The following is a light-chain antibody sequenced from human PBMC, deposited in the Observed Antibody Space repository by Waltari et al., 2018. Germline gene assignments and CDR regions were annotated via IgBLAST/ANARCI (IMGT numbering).Light chain of an antibody. CDR2: YAS. J-gene: IGKJ2*03. Sequence: DIQMTQSPSSLSASVGDTVTITCRASQDISSHLAWYQQKPGKAPKPLIYYASNLENGVPSRFSGSGSGTEFTLTISSQQPEDCATYYCQQYDSVPYSFGQGTKVEIK. V-gene: IGKV1-16*01. CDR3: QQYDSVPYS. CDR1: QDISSH.